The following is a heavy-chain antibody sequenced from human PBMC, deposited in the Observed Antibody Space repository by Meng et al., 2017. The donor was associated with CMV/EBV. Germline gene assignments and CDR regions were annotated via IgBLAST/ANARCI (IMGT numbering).Heavy chain of an antibody. V-gene: IGHV3-20*04. D-gene: IGHD2-15*01. CDR2: INWNGDTT. CDR1: GFTFDDYG. Sequence: GVLRLSCAASGFTFDDYGMSWVRQAPGKGLEWVSAINWNGDTTGYADSVKGRFTISRDNAKNSLYLQMNSLRDEDTALYYCARVPYQLLPTYYDYGMDVWGQGTTVTVSS. CDR3: ARVPYQLLPTYYDYGMDV. J-gene: IGHJ6*02.